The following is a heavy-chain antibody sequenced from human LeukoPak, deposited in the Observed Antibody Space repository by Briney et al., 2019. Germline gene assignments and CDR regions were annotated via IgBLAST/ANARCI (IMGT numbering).Heavy chain of an antibody. CDR2: INYSGNT. V-gene: IGHV4-59*08. J-gene: IGHJ4*02. Sequence: SDTLSLTCTVSGCSISDYYLSWLRQPPGKGLEWMAYINYSGNTDYNPSLKSRVTISVDPSKTHFSLKLNSVTAGDTAVYYCARLNVLNNSVLHHFDRWGQGTLVTVSS. CDR1: GCSISDYY. CDR3: ARLNVLNNSVLHHFDR. D-gene: IGHD1/OR15-1a*01.